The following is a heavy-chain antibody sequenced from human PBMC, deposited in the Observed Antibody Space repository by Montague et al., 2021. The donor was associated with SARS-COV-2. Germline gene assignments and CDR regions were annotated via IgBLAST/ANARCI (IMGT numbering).Heavy chain of an antibody. Sequence: SETLSLTCSVSGGSVSSGSYYWSWIRQPPGKGLECIGYTYYSGSAYYNPYNPSLMSPATISIDTSENQFSLNLNSVTAADTAVDYCAKGGMVRGVPYIDNWGQGNLVTVSS. V-gene: IGHV4-61*01. CDR3: AKGGMVRGVPYIDN. CDR1: GGSVSSGSYY. J-gene: IGHJ4*02. D-gene: IGHD3-10*01. CDR2: TYYSGSA.